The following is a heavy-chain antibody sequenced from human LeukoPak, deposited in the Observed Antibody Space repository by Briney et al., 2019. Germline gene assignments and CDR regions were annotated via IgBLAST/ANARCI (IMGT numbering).Heavy chain of an antibody. V-gene: IGHV1-2*02. CDR2: INPNSGGT. CDR1: GYTFTGYY. CDR3: ATLSQYCSSTSCRGRWFDP. J-gene: IGHJ5*02. D-gene: IGHD2-2*01. Sequence: ASVKVSCKASGYTFTGYYMHWVRQAPGQGLEWMGWINPNSGGTNYAQKFQGRVTMTRDTSISTAYMELSRLRSDDTAVYYCATLSQYCSSTSCRGRWFDPWGQGTLVTVSS.